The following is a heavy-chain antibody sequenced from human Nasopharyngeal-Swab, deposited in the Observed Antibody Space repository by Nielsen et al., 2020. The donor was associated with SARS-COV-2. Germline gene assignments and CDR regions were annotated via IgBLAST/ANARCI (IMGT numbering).Heavy chain of an antibody. D-gene: IGHD4-17*01. J-gene: IGHJ3*02. CDR1: GFTVNSNY. Sequence: GESLKISCAASGFTVNSNYMSWVRQAPGKGLEWVSVIYSGGSTYYADSVKGRFTISRDNSKNTLYLQMNSLRAEDTAVYYCAKSLYGDYVDGFDIWGQGTMVTVSS. V-gene: IGHV3-66*01. CDR3: AKSLYGDYVDGFDI. CDR2: IYSGGST.